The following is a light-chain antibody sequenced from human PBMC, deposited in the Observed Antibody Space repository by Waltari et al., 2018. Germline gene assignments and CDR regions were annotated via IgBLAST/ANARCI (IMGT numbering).Light chain of an antibody. Sequence: QLVLTQSPSASASLGASVKLTCTLSSGHSSNVIASQQKQPEKGPRYLMKVNSDGSHSKGDDTPDRFSGSSSGAERYLTISNLQPEDEADYYCETGGHGTWVFGGGTKVTVL. CDR3: ETGGHGTWV. J-gene: IGLJ3*02. V-gene: IGLV4-69*01. CDR1: SGHSSNV. CDR2: VNSDGSH.